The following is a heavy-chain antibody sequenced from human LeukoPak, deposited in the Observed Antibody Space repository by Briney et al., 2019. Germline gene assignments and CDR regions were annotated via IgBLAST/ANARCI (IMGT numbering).Heavy chain of an antibody. CDR3: VREDTPATANY. CDR1: GFNFANHA. D-gene: IGHD2-21*02. Sequence: GGSLRLSCAASGFNFANHAMSWVRQTPEKGLEWVSAISGGGDITYYADSVTGRFTISRDNSKDTLFLQMHSLRPGDTAVYYCVREDTPATANYWGQGTLVTISS. CDR2: ISGGGDIT. J-gene: IGHJ4*02. V-gene: IGHV3-23*01.